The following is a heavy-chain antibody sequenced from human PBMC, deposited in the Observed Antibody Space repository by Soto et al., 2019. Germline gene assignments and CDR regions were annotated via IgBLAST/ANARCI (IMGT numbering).Heavy chain of an antibody. V-gene: IGHV3-23*01. J-gene: IGHJ6*02. CDR3: ASYSSGWPYYYYYGMDV. CDR2: ISGSRGST. D-gene: IGHD6-19*01. CDR1: GFTFSSYA. Sequence: PEESLRLSCAASGFTFSSYAMSWVRQAPGKGLEWVSAISGSRGSTYYADSVKGRFTISRDNSKNTLYLQMNSLRAEDTAVYYCASYSSGWPYYYYYGMDVWGQGTTVTVSS.